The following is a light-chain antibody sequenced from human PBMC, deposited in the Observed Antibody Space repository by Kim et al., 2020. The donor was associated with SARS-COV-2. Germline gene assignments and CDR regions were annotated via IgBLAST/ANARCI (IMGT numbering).Light chain of an antibody. CDR3: QQYNNWPPGRT. Sequence: AGERATLACRASQSVSSNLAWYQQKPGQAPRLLIYGASTRATGIPARFSGSGSGTEFTLTISSLQSEDFAVYYCQQYNNWPPGRTFGQGTKVDIK. J-gene: IGKJ1*01. CDR2: GAS. CDR1: QSVSSN. V-gene: IGKV3-15*01.